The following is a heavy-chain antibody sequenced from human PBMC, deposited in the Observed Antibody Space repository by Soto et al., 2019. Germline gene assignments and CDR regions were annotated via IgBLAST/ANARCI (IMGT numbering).Heavy chain of an antibody. V-gene: IGHV1-46*01. CDR1: GFIFTDWF. CDR2: INTSGGNS. CDR3: AKEGAIPGEVDA. D-gene: IGHD2-21*01. J-gene: IGHJ1*01. Sequence: HLAQSGPEVKRPGASVKISCKASGFIFTDWFMHWVRQAPGQGPEWMGIINTSGGNSIYSQKFQDRVTMTRDTSTSTLYLELTSLTSADTVVYYCAKEGAIPGEVDAWGQGTLVTVSS.